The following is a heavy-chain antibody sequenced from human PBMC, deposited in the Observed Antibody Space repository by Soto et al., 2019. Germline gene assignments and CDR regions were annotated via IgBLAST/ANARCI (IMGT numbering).Heavy chain of an antibody. CDR1: GGSISSGGDY. J-gene: IGHJ6*01. Sequence: SETLSLTCSVSGGSISSGGDYWSWIRQHPGKGLEWIGSISYTGSTYNSPSLKSRVTISVDTSKKQFSLKLSSVTAADTAVYYCAREPYFGSGSNYVMDVWVRGTTVTVSS. CDR2: ISYTGST. D-gene: IGHD3-10*01. V-gene: IGHV4-31*03. CDR3: AREPYFGSGSNYVMDV.